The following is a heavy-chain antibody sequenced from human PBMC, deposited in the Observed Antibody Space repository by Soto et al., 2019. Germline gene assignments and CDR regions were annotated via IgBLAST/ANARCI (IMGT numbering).Heavy chain of an antibody. CDR2: VSGSGGST. CDR3: ARRGPGTYFDY. Sequence: EVQLLESGGGLVQPGGSLRLSCAASGFTFSSYTMRWVRQAPGKGLEWVSAVSGSGGSTYYADSVKGRFTISRDNSKNTLYLQMNSLRAEDTAVYYCARRGPGTYFDYWGQGTLVTVSS. J-gene: IGHJ4*02. CDR1: GFTFSSYT. D-gene: IGHD6-13*01. V-gene: IGHV3-23*01.